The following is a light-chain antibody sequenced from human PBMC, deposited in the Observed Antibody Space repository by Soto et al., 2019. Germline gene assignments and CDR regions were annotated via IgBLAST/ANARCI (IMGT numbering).Light chain of an antibody. V-gene: IGLV2-14*01. J-gene: IGLJ3*02. CDR3: SSYTLRNTLVL. CDR2: EVS. CDR1: SSDVGGYNF. Sequence: QFALTQPASVSGSPGQSITISCTGTSSDVGGYNFVSWYQQHPGKAPRLIIYEVSSRPSGVSYRFSGSKSGNTASLTISGLQAEDEADYYCSSYTLRNTLVLFGGGTKLTVL.